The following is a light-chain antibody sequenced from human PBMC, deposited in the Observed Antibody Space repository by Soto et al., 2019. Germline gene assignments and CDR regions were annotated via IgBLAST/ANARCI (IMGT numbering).Light chain of an antibody. CDR2: WAS. CDR1: QSVLYSADNKNY. V-gene: IGKV4-1*01. J-gene: IGKJ5*01. CDR3: QHYYSIPIT. Sequence: DIVMTQSPDSLAVSLGERATINCKSSQSVLYSADNKNYLAWYQQKPGQPPKLLIYWASTRESGVPDRFSGSGSGTDFTLSTRSLHAEPVAVYYCQHYYSIPITFDQATRLGIE.